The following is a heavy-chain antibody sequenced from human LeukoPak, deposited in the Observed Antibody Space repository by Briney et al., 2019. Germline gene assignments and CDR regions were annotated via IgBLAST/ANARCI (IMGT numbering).Heavy chain of an antibody. CDR1: GFTFSSYA. CDR2: ISGSGGST. Sequence: PGGSLRLSCAASGFTFSSYAMSWVRQAPGKGLEWVSAISGSGGSTYYADSVKGRFTISGDNYKNTLYLQMNSLRAEDTAVYYCAKLSVEILIGYYPFYFDYWGQGTLVTVSS. CDR3: AKLSVEILIGYYPFYFDY. J-gene: IGHJ4*02. V-gene: IGHV3-23*01. D-gene: IGHD3-9*01.